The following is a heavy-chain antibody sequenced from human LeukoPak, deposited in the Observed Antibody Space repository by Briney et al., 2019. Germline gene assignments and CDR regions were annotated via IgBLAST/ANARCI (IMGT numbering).Heavy chain of an antibody. CDR3: TIAAEAPDFDY. Sequence: GGSLRLSCAASGFTSSSYAMSWVRQAPGKGLEWVSAISGSGGSTYYADSVKGRFTISRDNSKNTLYLQMNSLRAEDTAVYYCTIAAEAPDFDYWGQGTLVTVSS. CDR1: GFTSSSYA. J-gene: IGHJ4*02. V-gene: IGHV3-23*01. D-gene: IGHD6-19*01. CDR2: ISGSGGST.